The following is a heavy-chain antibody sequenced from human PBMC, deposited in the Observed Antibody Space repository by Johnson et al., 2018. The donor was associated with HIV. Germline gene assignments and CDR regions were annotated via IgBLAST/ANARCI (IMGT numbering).Heavy chain of an antibody. CDR1: GFTFSTYG. CDR3: ARAPRAFCDGDCYPNAFGI. V-gene: IGHV3-33*01. Sequence: QVQLVESGGGVVQPGGSLRLSCAASGFTFSTYGMHWVRQAPGKGLEWVAVMWYDGSNKYYVDSVKGRFTISRDNAKNSLYLQMNSLRAEDTAVYYCARAPRAFCDGDCYPNAFGIWGQGIMVTVSS. J-gene: IGHJ3*02. D-gene: IGHD2-21*02. CDR2: MWYDGSNK.